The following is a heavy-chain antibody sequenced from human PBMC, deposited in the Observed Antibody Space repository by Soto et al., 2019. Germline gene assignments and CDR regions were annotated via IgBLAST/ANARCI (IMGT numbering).Heavy chain of an antibody. J-gene: IGHJ4*02. D-gene: IGHD2-15*01. CDR3: ARGENCSGGSCYVDY. Sequence: SETLSLTCTVSGGSISSGGYYWSWIRQHPGKGLEWIGYIYYSGSTYYNPSLKSRVTISVDTSKNQFSLKLSSVTAADTAVYYCARGENCSGGSCYVDYWGQGTLVTVSS. V-gene: IGHV4-31*03. CDR1: GGSISSGGYY. CDR2: IYYSGST.